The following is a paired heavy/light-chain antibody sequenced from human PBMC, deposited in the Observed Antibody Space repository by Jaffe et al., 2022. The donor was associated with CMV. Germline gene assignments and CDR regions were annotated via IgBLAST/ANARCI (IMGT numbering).Light chain of an antibody. Sequence: DIVMTQSPDSLAVSLGERATINCKSSQTVLHSSNIKNYLAWYQQKPGQPPKLLLYWASTRESGVPDRFSGSGSGTDFTLTISSLQAEDVAVYFCQQYFNTPHTFGQGTKLEI. J-gene: IGKJ2*01. CDR2: WAS. CDR1: QTVLHSSNIKNY. CDR3: QQYFNTPHT. V-gene: IGKV4-1*01.
Heavy chain of an antibody. V-gene: IGHV3-23*01. CDR1: GFTFTDYA. Sequence: EVQLLESGGGLVQPGGSLRLSCSASGFTFTDYAMSWVRQAPGKGLEWVAVISGGGNINTDHADSVKGRFTISRDNSKNTLYLQMNSLTADDTAAYYCAKEGCTFTNCYSNCWGQGTLVTVSS. J-gene: IGHJ4*02. D-gene: IGHD2-21*01. CDR2: ISGGGNINT. CDR3: AKEGCTFTNCYSNC.